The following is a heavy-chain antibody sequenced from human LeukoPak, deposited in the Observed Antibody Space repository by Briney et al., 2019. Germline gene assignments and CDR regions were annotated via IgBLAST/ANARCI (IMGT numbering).Heavy chain of an antibody. CDR3: ARDEAIFGAGYYYGMDV. V-gene: IGHV4-31*03. CDR1: GGSISSGGHY. J-gene: IGHJ6*02. Sequence: SQTLSLTCIVSGGSISSGGHYWSWIRQHPGKGLEWIGYINYSGSTYYNPSLKSRVTISVDTSQNQFSLKLSSVTAADTAVYYCARDEAIFGAGYYYGMDVWDQGTTVTVSS. D-gene: IGHD3-3*01. CDR2: INYSGST.